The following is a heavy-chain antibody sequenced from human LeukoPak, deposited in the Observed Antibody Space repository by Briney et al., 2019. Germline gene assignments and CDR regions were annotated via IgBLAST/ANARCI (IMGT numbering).Heavy chain of an antibody. CDR3: ARLAYYYDSSGEGFDY. D-gene: IGHD3-22*01. CDR2: IYPGDSDT. CDR1: GYSFTSYW. V-gene: IGHV5-51*01. Sequence: GESLKISCKGSGYSFTSYWIGWVRQMPGKGLEWMGIIYPGDSDTRYSPSFQGQVTTSADKSISTAYLQWSSLKASDTAMYYCARLAYYYDSSGEGFDYWGQGTLVTVSS. J-gene: IGHJ4*02.